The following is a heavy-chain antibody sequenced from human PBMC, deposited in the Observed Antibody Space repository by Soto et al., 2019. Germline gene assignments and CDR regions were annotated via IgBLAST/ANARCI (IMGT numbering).Heavy chain of an antibody. D-gene: IGHD3-10*01. CDR3: ARQLPSFYYGSGSYFNY. CDR1: GGSISSSSYY. Sequence: SETLSLTCTVSGGSISSSSYYWGWIRQPPGEGLEWIGSIYYSGSTYYNPSLKSRVTISVDTSKNQFSLKLSSVTAADTAVYYCARQLPSFYYGSGSYFNYWGQGTLVTVSS. V-gene: IGHV4-39*01. J-gene: IGHJ4*02. CDR2: IYYSGST.